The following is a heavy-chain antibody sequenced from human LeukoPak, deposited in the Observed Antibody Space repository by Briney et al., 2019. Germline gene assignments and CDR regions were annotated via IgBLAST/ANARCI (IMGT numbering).Heavy chain of an antibody. CDR2: IYYSGIT. CDR3: ARTNQISETAFDI. J-gene: IGHJ3*02. CDR1: GGSISSGDYY. Sequence: PQTLSLTCTVSGGSISSGDYYWSWIRQPPGKGLEWIGYIYYSGITYYNPSLKSRVTISVDTSKNQFSLKLSSVTAADTAVYYCARTNQISETAFDIWGQGTMVIVSS. V-gene: IGHV4-30-4*01. D-gene: IGHD1-14*01.